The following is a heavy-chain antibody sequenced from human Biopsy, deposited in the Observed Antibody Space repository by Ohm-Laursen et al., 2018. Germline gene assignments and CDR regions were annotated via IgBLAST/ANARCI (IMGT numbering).Heavy chain of an antibody. CDR3: ARGYSRRVSIFEASIYWFDT. CDR2: MTPSSGKT. D-gene: IGHD6-6*01. CDR1: GYSFSTYD. V-gene: IGHV1-8*01. Sequence: LVKVSCKASGYSFSTYDVNWVRQARGQGLEWMGWMTPSSGKTGYAQRFQGRVTLTMNTSISTAYMELSGLRSEDTAVYFCARGYSRRVSIFEASIYWFDTWGQGTLVTVSS. J-gene: IGHJ5*02.